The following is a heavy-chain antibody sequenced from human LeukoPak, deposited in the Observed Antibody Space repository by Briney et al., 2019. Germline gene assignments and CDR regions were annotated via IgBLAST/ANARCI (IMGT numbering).Heavy chain of an antibody. CDR2: IYYSGTT. Sequence: SETLSLTCTVSGGSISSYYWSWIRQPPGKGLEWIGYIYYSGTTNYNPSLKSRVTISVGTSKNQFSLKLSSVTAADTAVYYCARNYDSSGYTTFGYWGQGTLVTVSS. V-gene: IGHV4-59*01. CDR3: ARNYDSSGYTTFGY. CDR1: GGSISSYY. D-gene: IGHD3-22*01. J-gene: IGHJ4*02.